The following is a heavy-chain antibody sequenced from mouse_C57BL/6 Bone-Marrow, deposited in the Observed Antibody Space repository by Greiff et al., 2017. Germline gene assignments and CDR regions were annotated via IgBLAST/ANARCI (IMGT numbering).Heavy chain of an antibody. J-gene: IGHJ4*01. CDR3: AREEYAMDY. CDR1: GFTFSSYA. CDR2: ISDGGSYT. Sequence: EVKLVESGGGLVKPGGSLKLSCAASGFTFSSYAMSWVRQTPEKRLEWVATISDGGSYTYYPDNVKGRFPISRDNAKNNLYLQMSHLKSEDTAMYYCAREEYAMDYWGQGTSVTVSS. V-gene: IGHV5-4*01.